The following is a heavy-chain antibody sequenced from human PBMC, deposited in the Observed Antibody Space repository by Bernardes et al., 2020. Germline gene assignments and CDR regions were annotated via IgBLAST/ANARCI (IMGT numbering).Heavy chain of an antibody. D-gene: IGHD3-3*01. CDR2: IYSGGST. Sequence: GWSLRLSCAASGFTVSSNYMSWVRQAPGKGLEWVSVIYSGGSTYYADSVKGRFTISRDNSKNTLYLQMNSLRAEDTAVYYCARGPNGGYDFWSGYYPPTWFDYWGQGTLVTVSS. V-gene: IGHV3-53*01. J-gene: IGHJ4*02. CDR1: GFTVSSNY. CDR3: ARGPNGGYDFWSGYYPPTWFDY.